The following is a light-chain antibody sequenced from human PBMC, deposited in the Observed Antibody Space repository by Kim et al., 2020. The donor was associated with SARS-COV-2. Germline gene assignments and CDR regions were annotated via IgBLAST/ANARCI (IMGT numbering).Light chain of an antibody. V-gene: IGLV6-57*03. Sequence: KQLTTSGPRRSGNIATNFVQWYQQRPGSAPATVIYEDDQRPSGVPDRFSGSIDSSSNSASLIISGLKTEDEADYYCQSYGNGNLVVFGGGTQLTVL. CDR1: SGNIATNF. CDR2: EDD. J-gene: IGLJ2*01. CDR3: QSYGNGNLVV.